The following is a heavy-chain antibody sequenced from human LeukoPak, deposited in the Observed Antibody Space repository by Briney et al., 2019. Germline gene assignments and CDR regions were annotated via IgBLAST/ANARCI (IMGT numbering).Heavy chain of an antibody. CDR3: ARETIYSDKVIDL. CDR2: ISISNNSI. J-gene: IGHJ5*02. CDR1: GFTFSYYS. Sequence: PGGSLRLSCAASGFTFSYYSFNWVRQAPGKGLEWIAYISISNNSIYYADSVKGRFTISRDNAKNSLYLQMNSLRVEDTAVYYCARETIYSDKVIDLWGQGTPVTVSS. V-gene: IGHV3-48*01. D-gene: IGHD4-17*01.